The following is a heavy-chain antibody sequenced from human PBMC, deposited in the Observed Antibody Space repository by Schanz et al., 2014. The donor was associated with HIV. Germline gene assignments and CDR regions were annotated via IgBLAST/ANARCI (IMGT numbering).Heavy chain of an antibody. J-gene: IGHJ4*02. CDR3: AKPEYDSRGNSQSHFDY. CDR2: ISESGGRT. V-gene: IGHV3-23*01. Sequence: EVQLLESGGGLVQAGGSLRLSCAASGFTFNNYAMTWVRQAPGKGLEWVSSISESGGRTYYADSVNGRFTISRDNSKNTLYLQMTTLRIDDTAVYYCAKPEYDSRGNSQSHFDYWGQGTLVTVSS. D-gene: IGHD3-22*01. CDR1: GFTFNNYA.